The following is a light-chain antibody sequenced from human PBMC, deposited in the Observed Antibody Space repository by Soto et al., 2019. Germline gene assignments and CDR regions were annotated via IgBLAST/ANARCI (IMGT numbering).Light chain of an antibody. CDR2: DAS. J-gene: IGKJ1*01. CDR1: QGISSA. CDR3: QQFNNYWT. Sequence: AIQLTQSPSSLSASVGDRVTITCRASQGISSALAWYQQKPGKAPKLLIYDASSLESGVPSRFSGSGSGTDFTLTISSLQPEDFATYYCQQFNNYWTCGQGTKV. V-gene: IGKV1D-13*01.